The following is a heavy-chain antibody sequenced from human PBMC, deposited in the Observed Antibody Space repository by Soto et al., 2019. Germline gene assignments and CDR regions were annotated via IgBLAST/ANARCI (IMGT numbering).Heavy chain of an antibody. CDR2: IIPIFGTA. V-gene: IGHV1-69*13. Sequence: GASVKVSCKASGGTFSSYAISWVRQAPGQGLEWMGGIIPIFGTANYAQKFQGRVTITADESTSTAYMELSSLRSEDTAVYYCARDQANVDTAMVTLPAWWWDFDYWGQGTLVTVSS. D-gene: IGHD5-18*01. CDR1: GGTFSSYA. J-gene: IGHJ4*02. CDR3: ARDQANVDTAMVTLPAWWWDFDY.